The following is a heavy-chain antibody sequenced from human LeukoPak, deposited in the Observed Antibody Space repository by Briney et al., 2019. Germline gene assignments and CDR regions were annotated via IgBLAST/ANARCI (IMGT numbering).Heavy chain of an antibody. CDR2: IKQDGSEK. Sequence: GGSLRLSCAASGFTFSSYWMSWVRQAPGKGLEWVANIKQDGSEKYYVDSVKGRFTISRDNAKNSLYLQMNSLRAEDTAVYYCAREGVVPAAAFDYWGRGTLVTVSS. CDR1: GFTFSSYW. CDR3: AREGVVPAAAFDY. J-gene: IGHJ4*02. D-gene: IGHD2-2*01. V-gene: IGHV3-7*01.